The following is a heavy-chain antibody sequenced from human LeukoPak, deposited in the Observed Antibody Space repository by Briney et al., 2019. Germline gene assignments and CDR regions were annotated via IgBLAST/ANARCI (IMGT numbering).Heavy chain of an antibody. Sequence: SETLSLTCTVSGGSIIRYYWGWIRQPPGKGLEWIGYIYYSGSTNYNPSLKSRVTIPVKKSKNQFSLKLSSVTAADTAVYYCARVVANYGVLDYWGQGTLVTVSS. J-gene: IGHJ4*02. V-gene: IGHV4-59*01. CDR3: ARVVANYGVLDY. CDR1: GGSIIRYY. D-gene: IGHD4-17*01. CDR2: IYYSGST.